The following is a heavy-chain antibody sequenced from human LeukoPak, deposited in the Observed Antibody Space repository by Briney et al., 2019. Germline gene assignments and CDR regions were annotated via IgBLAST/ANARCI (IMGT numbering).Heavy chain of an antibody. D-gene: IGHD3-22*01. V-gene: IGHV4-4*07. J-gene: IGHJ4*02. Sequence: PSETLSLTCTVSGGSISSYYWSWIRQPAGKGLEWIGRIYTSGSTNYNPSLKSRVAMSVDTSKNQFSLKLSSVTAADTAVYYCARDRYYDSSGYLPFDYWGQGTLVTVSS. CDR3: ARDRYYDSSGYLPFDY. CDR2: IYTSGST. CDR1: GGSISSYY.